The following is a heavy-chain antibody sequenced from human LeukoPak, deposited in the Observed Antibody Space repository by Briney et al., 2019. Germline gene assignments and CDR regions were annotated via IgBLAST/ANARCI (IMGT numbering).Heavy chain of an antibody. CDR2: INGDGSST. D-gene: IGHD3-16*01. CDR1: GFTLSDYW. V-gene: IGHV3-74*03. CDR3: ARGGVPAAFDF. J-gene: IGHJ3*01. Sequence: GGSLRLSCAASGFTLSDYWIHWVRQAPGKGLVWVSHINGDGSSTTSADSVKGRFTISRDDAKNTLYLQMNSLRAEDTAVYYCARGGVPAAFDFWGQGTMVTVSS.